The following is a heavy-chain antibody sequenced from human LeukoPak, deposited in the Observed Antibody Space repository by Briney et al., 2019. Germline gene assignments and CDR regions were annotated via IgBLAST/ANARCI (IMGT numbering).Heavy chain of an antibody. CDR1: GGSFSGYY. V-gene: IGHV4-34*01. Sequence: KPSETLSLTCAVYGGSFSGYYWSWIRQPPGKGLEWIGEINHSGSTNYNPSLKGRVTISVDTSKNQFSLKLSSVTAADTAVYYCARRRGYAAAAGTYSYYYYYYMDVWGKGTTVTVSS. D-gene: IGHD6-13*01. CDR3: ARRRGYAAAAGTYSYYYYYYMDV. J-gene: IGHJ6*03. CDR2: INHSGST.